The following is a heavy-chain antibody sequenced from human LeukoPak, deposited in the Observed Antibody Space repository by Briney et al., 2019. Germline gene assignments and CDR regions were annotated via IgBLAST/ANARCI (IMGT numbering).Heavy chain of an antibody. D-gene: IGHD3-10*01. V-gene: IGHV4-59*01. CDR2: IYYSGST. J-gene: IGHJ5*02. CDR1: GGSISSYY. CDR3: ARVLAGSYSNWFDP. Sequence: SETLSLTCTVSGGSISSYYWSWIRQPPGKGLEWIGYIYYSGSTNYNPSLKSRVTISVDTSKNQFSLMLSSVTAADTAVYYCARVLAGSYSNWFDPWGQGTLVTVSS.